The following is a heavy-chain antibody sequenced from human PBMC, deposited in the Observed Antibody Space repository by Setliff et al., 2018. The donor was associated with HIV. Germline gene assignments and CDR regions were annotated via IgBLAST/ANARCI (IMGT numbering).Heavy chain of an antibody. CDR1: GGPFSSYA. CDR3: ASMASSSSWYGTANYYYYGMDV. V-gene: IGHV1-69*10. CDR2: IIPNIGVA. J-gene: IGHJ6*02. D-gene: IGHD6-13*01. Sequence: GASVKVSCKASGGPFSSYAISWVRQAPGQGLEWLGGIIPNIGVANYAQKFQGRVAMTRNTSISTAYMELSSLRSEDTAVYYCASMASSSSWYGTANYYYYGMDVWGQGTTVTVSS.